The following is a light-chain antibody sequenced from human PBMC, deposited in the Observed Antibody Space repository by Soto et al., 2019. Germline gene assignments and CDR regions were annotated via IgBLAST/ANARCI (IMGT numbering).Light chain of an antibody. V-gene: IGLV2-8*01. CDR2: EVS. CDR3: SSYAGSNIYVV. J-gene: IGLJ2*01. CDR1: GSDVGGYNY. Sequence: QSALTQPPSASGSPGQSVTISCTGTGSDVGGYNYVSWYQHHPGKAPKLMLYEVSTRPSGVPDRFSGSKSGNTAFLTVSGLQAEDEADYYCSSYAGSNIYVVFGGGTKLTVL.